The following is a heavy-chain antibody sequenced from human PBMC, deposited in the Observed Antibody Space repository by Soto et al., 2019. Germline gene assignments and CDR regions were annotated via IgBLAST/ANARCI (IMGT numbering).Heavy chain of an antibody. V-gene: IGHV4-30-4*01. CDR1: GGSISSGDYY. J-gene: IGHJ4*02. CDR3: ARTEMATVYFDY. CDR2: IYYSGST. Sequence: PSETLSLTCTVSGGSISSGDYYWSWIRQPPGKGLEWIGYIYYSGSTYYNPSLKSRVTISVDTSKNQFSLKLSSMTAADTAVYYCARTEMATVYFDYWGQGTLVTVSS. D-gene: IGHD4-4*01.